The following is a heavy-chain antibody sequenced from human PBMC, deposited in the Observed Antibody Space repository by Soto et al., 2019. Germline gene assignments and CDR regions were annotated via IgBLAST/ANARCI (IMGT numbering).Heavy chain of an antibody. J-gene: IGHJ4*02. CDR2: ISGSGGST. V-gene: IGHV3-23*01. CDR1: GFTSSIYA. CDR3: AKATRGGAATLIRDY. D-gene: IGHD6-13*01. Sequence: EVQLLESGGGLVQPGGSLRLSCAAAGFTSSIYAMSWVRQAPGKGLEWVSAISGSGGSTYYADSVKGRFTISRDNSKNTLYLQMNSLRADDTAVYYCAKATRGGAATLIRDYWGQGTLVTVSS.